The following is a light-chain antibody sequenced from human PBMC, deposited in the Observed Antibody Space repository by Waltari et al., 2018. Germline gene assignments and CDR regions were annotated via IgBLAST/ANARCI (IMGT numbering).Light chain of an antibody. CDR1: ILGNKY. CDR2: QDT. J-gene: IGLJ3*02. Sequence: SYELTQPPSVSVSPGPTASITCSGDILGNKYASWYQQKPGQSPLLVVYQDTKRPSGIPERFSGSKSGNAATLTISGTQAMDEADYYCQALGTAAWVFGGGTKLTVL. V-gene: IGLV3-1*01. CDR3: QALGTAAWV.